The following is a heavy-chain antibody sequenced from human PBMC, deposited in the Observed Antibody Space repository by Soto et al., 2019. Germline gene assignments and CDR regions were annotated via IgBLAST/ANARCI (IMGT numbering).Heavy chain of an antibody. CDR3: AREIVVVVAQDAFDI. D-gene: IGHD2-15*01. Sequence: SVKVSCKASAGTFSSYAISRVRQAPGQGLEWMGGIITIFSTANYAQKFQGRATITADESTSTAYMELSSLRSEDTVVYYCAREIVVVVAQDAFDIWGQGTMVT. J-gene: IGHJ3*02. CDR1: AGTFSSYA. V-gene: IGHV1-69*13. CDR2: IITIFSTA.